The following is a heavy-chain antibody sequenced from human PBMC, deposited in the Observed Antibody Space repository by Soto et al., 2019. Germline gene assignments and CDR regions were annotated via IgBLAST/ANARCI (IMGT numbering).Heavy chain of an antibody. D-gene: IGHD1-26*01. CDR2: ISYDGSNK. V-gene: IGHV3-30-3*01. J-gene: IGHJ4*02. Sequence: PGGSLRLSCAASGFTFSSYAMHWVRQAPGKGLEWVAVISYDGSNKYYADSVKGRFTISRDNSKNTLYLQMNSLRAEDTAVHYCAKGDRGWELPTGFDYWGQGTLVTVSS. CDR1: GFTFSSYA. CDR3: AKGDRGWELPTGFDY.